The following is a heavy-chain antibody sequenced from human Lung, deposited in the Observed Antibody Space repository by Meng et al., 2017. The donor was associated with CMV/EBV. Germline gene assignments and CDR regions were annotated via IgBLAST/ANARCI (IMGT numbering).Heavy chain of an antibody. V-gene: IGHV1-18*01. CDR2: INPYSGST. D-gene: IGHD1-26*01. Sequence: SCRASGYTFTAYGISWVRQAPGQGLEWMGWINPYSGSTNYAQNLQGTVTMTTDTSTSTAYMELRSLRSDDTAVYYCARDEGAIPFDYWGQGTLVTVSS. CDR1: GYTFTAYG. J-gene: IGHJ4*02. CDR3: ARDEGAIPFDY.